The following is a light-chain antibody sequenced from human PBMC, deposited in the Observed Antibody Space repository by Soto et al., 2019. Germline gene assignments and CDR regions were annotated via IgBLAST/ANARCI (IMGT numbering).Light chain of an antibody. J-gene: IGKJ5*01. Sequence: EIVMTQSPATLSVSPGERATLSCRASQSVSSNLAWYQQKPGQAPRLLIYGASTRATAIPATFSGSGSGTEFTLTISSLQSEDFAVYYCQQYNNFGITFGQGTRLEMK. CDR2: GAS. CDR1: QSVSSN. V-gene: IGKV3-15*01. CDR3: QQYNNFGIT.